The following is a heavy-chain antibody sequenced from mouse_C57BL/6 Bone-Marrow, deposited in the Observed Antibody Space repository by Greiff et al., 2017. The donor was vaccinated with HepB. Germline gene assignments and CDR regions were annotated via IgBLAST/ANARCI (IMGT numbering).Heavy chain of an antibody. D-gene: IGHD1-1*01. CDR3: AIRSGAWFAY. CDR1: GYSITSGYD. J-gene: IGHJ3*01. V-gene: IGHV3-1*01. Sequence: EVKVVESGPGMVKPSQSLSLTCTVTGYSITSGYDWHWIRHFPGNKLEWMGYISYSGSTNYNPSLKSRISITHDTSKNHFFLKLNSVTTEDTATYYCAIRSGAWFAYWGQGTLVTVSA. CDR2: ISYSGST.